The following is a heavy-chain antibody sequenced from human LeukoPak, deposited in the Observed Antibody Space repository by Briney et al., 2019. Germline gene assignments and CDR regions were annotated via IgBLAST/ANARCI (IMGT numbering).Heavy chain of an antibody. CDR1: GFTFSSYP. J-gene: IGHJ3*02. CDR3: AREAVFVM. Sequence: PGGSLRLSCAASGFTFSSYPMNWVRQAPGKGLEWVSSISSSSTYTFYADSVKGRFTISRDNAKNSLYLQMNSLRAEDTAVYYCAREAVFVMWGQGAMGTVSS. D-gene: IGHD6-19*01. V-gene: IGHV3-21*06. CDR2: ISSSSTYT.